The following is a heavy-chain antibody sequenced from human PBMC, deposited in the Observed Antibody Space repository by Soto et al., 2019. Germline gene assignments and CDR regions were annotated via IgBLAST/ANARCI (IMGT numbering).Heavy chain of an antibody. CDR2: IWYDGSNK. J-gene: IGHJ4*02. CDR1: GFTFSSYG. D-gene: IGHD6-13*01. Sequence: QVQLVESGGGVVQPGRSLRLSCAASGFTFSSYGMHWVRQAPGKGLEWVAVIWYDGSNKYYADSVKGRFTISRDNSKNTLYLQMNSLRAEDTAVYYCAGNIAAAGHFDYWGQGTLVTVSS. V-gene: IGHV3-33*01. CDR3: AGNIAAAGHFDY.